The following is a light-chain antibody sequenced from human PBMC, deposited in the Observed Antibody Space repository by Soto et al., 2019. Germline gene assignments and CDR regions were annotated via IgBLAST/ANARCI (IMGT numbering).Light chain of an antibody. V-gene: IGLV2-14*01. CDR2: DVS. J-gene: IGLJ2*01. Sequence: QSALTQPASVSGSPGQSITISCTGTSSDVGGYNYVSWYQQHPGKAPKLMIYDVSNRPSGVSNPFSGSKSGNTASLTISGLQAEDEADYYCSSYTSSCTVVFGGGTKLTVL. CDR1: SSDVGGYNY. CDR3: SSYTSSCTVV.